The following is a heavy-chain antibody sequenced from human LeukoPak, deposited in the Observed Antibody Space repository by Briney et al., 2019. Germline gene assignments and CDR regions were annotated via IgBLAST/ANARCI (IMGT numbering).Heavy chain of an antibody. CDR3: ARDSSEFRSLLFH. V-gene: IGHV1-69*13. CDR2: ITPMFGTS. CDR1: GGTFSRHT. D-gene: IGHD1-14*01. Sequence: ASVKVSCKASGGTFSRHTISWVRQSPGQGLEWMGGITPMFGTSNYAQKFRGRVTIAADESTSTAYVELSSLRSEDTAVYYCARDSSEFRSLLFHWGQGTLVTVSS. J-gene: IGHJ1*01.